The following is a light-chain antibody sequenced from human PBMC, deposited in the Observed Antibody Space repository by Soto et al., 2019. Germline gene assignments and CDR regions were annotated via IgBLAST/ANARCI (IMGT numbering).Light chain of an antibody. Sequence: EIVMTQSPATLSVSSGERATLSCRASQSVSSNLAWYQQKPGQAPRLLIYGASIRATGIPDRFTGSGSGTDFTLTISRLEPEDFAVYYCQQYGSSPLTFGGGTKVDIK. J-gene: IGKJ4*01. CDR2: GAS. CDR3: QQYGSSPLT. CDR1: QSVSSN. V-gene: IGKV3-20*01.